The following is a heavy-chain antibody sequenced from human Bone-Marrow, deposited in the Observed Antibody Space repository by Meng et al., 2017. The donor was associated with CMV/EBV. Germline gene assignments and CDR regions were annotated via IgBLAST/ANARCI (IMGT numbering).Heavy chain of an antibody. Sequence: AVSGGSMSSSNWWSWVRQPPGKGLEWIGEIYHSGRTNYNPSLKSRVTISVDKSKNQFSLKLSSVTAADTAVYYCARVGSYYEYYFDYWGQGTLVTVSS. V-gene: IGHV4-4*02. CDR3: ARVGSYYEYYFDY. J-gene: IGHJ4*02. D-gene: IGHD1-26*01. CDR1: GGSMSSSNW. CDR2: IYHSGRT.